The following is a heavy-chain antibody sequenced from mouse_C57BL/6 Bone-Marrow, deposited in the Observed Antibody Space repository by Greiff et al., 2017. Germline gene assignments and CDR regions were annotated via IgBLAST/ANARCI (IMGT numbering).Heavy chain of an antibody. CDR3: TTEVTMGEAY. V-gene: IGHV14-4*01. J-gene: IGHJ3*01. CDR2: IDPENGDT. Sequence: EVMLVESGAELVRPGASVKLSCTASGFNIKDDYMHWVKQRPEQGLEWIGWIDPENGDTEYASKFQGKATITADTSSNTAYLQLSSLTSEDTAVYYCTTEVTMGEAYWGQGTLVTVSA. CDR1: GFNIKDDY. D-gene: IGHD2-13*01.